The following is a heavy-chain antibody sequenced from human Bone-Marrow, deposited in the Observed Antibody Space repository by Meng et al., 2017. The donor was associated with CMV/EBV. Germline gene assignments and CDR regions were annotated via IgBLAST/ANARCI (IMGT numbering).Heavy chain of an antibody. CDR2: INHSGST. V-gene: IGHV4-34*01. CDR1: GGSFSGYY. CDR3: ARGRGKDY. D-gene: IGHD4-23*01. J-gene: IGHJ4*02. Sequence: GSLRLSCAVYGGSFSGYYWSWIRQPPGKGLEWIGEINHSGSTNYNPSLKSRVTISVDTSKNQFSLKLSSVAAADTAVYYCARGRGKDYWGQGTLVTVSS.